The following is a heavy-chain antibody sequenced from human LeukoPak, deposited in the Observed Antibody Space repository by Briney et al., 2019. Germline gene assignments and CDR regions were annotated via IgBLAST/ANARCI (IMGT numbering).Heavy chain of an antibody. CDR1: GFTFSSYG. J-gene: IGHJ4*02. Sequence: GGSLILSCAASGFTFSSYGMHWVRQAPGKGLEWVAFIRYDGTNKYYADSVKGRFTISKDNSKNTLFLQMNSLRAEDTAVYYCAKLISPYDYWGQGTLVTVSS. CDR2: IRYDGTNK. V-gene: IGHV3-30*02. CDR3: AKLISPYDY.